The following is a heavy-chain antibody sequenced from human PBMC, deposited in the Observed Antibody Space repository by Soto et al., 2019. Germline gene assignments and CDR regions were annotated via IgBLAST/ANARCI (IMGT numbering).Heavy chain of an antibody. CDR2: IYYNGDT. V-gene: IGHV4-39*01. D-gene: IGHD2-15*01. CDR3: AVVVAASRRSIDY. Sequence: QLQLQESGPGLVKPSETLSLTCTVSGDSITSSSYYWDWIRQPPGKGLAWIGSIYYNGDTYYNPSLKSRVTISLHTSKDQATLTLSSVTAADTAVYFCAVVVAASRRSIDYWVQGPLVTVSS. J-gene: IGHJ4*02. CDR1: GDSITSSSYY.